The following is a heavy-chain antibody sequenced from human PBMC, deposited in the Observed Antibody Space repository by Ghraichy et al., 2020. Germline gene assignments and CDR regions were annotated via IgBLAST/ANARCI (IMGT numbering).Heavy chain of an antibody. CDR2: ISDSGGST. CDR1: GFTFSSYA. V-gene: IGHV3-23*01. CDR3: AKPLYTSSWYWFDT. J-gene: IGHJ5*02. D-gene: IGHD6-13*01. Sequence: GGSLRLSCAASGFTFSSYAMSWVRQAPGKGLEWVSAISDSGGSTYYADSVKGRFTISRYNSKNTLYFQMNSLRAEDTAVYYCAKPLYTSSWYWFDTWGQGTLVSVSS.